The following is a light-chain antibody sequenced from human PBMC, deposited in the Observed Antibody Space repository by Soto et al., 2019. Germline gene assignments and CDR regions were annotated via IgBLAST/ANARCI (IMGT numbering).Light chain of an antibody. J-gene: IGKJ3*01. Sequence: EVVLTQSPGTLSLSPGERAILSCRASQSVSSTYLAWYQQKPGQAPRLLFYAASSRATDIPDRFSGGGSGTDFTLTISRLEPEDFAVYLCQQYAYSPPTFGPGTRVDI. CDR2: AAS. CDR3: QQYAYSPPT. CDR1: QSVSSTY. V-gene: IGKV3-20*01.